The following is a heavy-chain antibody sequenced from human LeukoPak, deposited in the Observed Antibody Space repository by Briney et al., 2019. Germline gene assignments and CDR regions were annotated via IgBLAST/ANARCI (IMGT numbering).Heavy chain of an antibody. CDR3: TTTSGYYYDSSEFDY. V-gene: IGHV3-15*07. D-gene: IGHD3-22*01. CDR1: GFTFSNAW. CDR2: IKSETDGGTT. Sequence: PGGSLRLSCAASGFTFSNAWMNWVRQAPGKGLEWVGRIKSETDGGTTDYAAPVKGRFTISRDDSKNTLYLQMNSLKTEDTAVYYCTTTSGYYYDSSEFDYWGQGTLVTVSS. J-gene: IGHJ4*02.